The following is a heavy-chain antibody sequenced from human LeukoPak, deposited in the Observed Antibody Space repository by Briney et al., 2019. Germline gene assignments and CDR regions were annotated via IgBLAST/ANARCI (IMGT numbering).Heavy chain of an antibody. J-gene: IGHJ4*02. V-gene: IGHV3-23*01. CDR1: GFTFSTYA. Sequence: GGSLRLSCAASGFTFSTYALSWVRQAPGKGLEWVSAIRGGSTWYADSVEGRFTISRDDSKNTLFLQMNGLRAEDTAVYYRAKAHGASAFDYWGQGTLVTVSS. CDR2: IRGGST. CDR3: AKAHGASAFDY. D-gene: IGHD4/OR15-4a*01.